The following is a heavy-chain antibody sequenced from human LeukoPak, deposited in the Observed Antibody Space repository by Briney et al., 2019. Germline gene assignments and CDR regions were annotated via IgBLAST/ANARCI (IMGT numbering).Heavy chain of an antibody. V-gene: IGHV3-23*01. CDR1: GFTFSSYA. CDR2: ISGGGGDT. J-gene: IGHJ3*02. Sequence: GGSLRLSCAASGFTFSSYAMSWVRQAPGKGLEWVSNISGGGGDTYYGDSVKGRFTISRDNSKTTLYLQMNSLRAEDTAVYWCVKTMTGYFSDGFDIWGQGTMVTVSS. D-gene: IGHD3-9*01. CDR3: VKTMTGYFSDGFDI.